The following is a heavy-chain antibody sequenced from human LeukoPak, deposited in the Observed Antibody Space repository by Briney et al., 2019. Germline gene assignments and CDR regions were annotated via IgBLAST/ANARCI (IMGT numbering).Heavy chain of an antibody. CDR2: INPNSGGT. J-gene: IGHJ6*02. CDR3: ASPYGDYYYYGMDV. D-gene: IGHD4-17*01. Sequence: ASVKVSCKASGYTFTGYYMHWVRQAPGQGLEWMGWINPNSGGTNCAQKFQGRVTMTRDTSISTAYMELSRLRSDDTAVYYCASPYGDYYYYGMDVWGQGTTVTVSS. CDR1: GYTFTGYY. V-gene: IGHV1-2*02.